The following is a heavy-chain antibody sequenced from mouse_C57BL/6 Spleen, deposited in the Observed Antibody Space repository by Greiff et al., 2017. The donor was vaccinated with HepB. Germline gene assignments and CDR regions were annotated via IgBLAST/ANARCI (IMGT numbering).Heavy chain of an antibody. D-gene: IGHD2-4*01. CDR2: ISYSGST. CDR1: GYSITSGYD. Sequence: DVQLQESGPGMVKPSQSLSLTCTVPGYSITSGYDWHWIRHFPGNKLEWMGYISYSGSTNYNPSLKSRISITHDTSKNHFFLKLNSVTTEDTATYYCARGGLPPMDYWGQGTSVTVSS. J-gene: IGHJ4*01. CDR3: ARGGLPPMDY. V-gene: IGHV3-1*01.